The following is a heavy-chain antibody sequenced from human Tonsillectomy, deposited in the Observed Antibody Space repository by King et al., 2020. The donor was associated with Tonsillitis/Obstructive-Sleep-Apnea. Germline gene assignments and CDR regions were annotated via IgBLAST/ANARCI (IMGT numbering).Heavy chain of an antibody. CDR3: ARDQEAVAVHYYYYGMDV. V-gene: IGHV1-2*02. D-gene: IGHD6-19*01. CDR2: INPNSGGT. Sequence: LQLVQSGAEVKKPGASVKVSCKASGYTFTGYYMHWVRQAPGQGLEWMGWINPNSGGTNYAQKFEGRVTMTRDTSISTAYMELSRLRSDDTAVYYCARDQEAVAVHYYYYGMDVWGQGTTVTVSS. CDR1: GYTFTGYY. J-gene: IGHJ6*02.